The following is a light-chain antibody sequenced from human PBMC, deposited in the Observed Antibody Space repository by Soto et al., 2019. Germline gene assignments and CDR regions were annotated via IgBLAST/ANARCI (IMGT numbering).Light chain of an antibody. CDR3: QQYGSSPRT. J-gene: IGKJ1*01. CDR2: GAS. CDR1: QSVSSSY. V-gene: IGKV3-20*01. Sequence: EIVLTQSPGTLSLSPGERATLSCRASQSVSSSYLAWYQQKPGQAPRLLIYGASSRATGIPHRFSGSVSGTDFTLTISKLETEDLGVYFCQQYGSSPRTFGQGTKVEIK.